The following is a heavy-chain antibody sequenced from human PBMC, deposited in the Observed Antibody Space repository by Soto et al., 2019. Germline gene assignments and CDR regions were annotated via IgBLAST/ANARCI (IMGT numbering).Heavy chain of an antibody. Sequence: ASVKVSCKASGYTFTSYGISWVRQAPGQGLEWMGWISAYNGNTNYAQKLQGRVTMTTDTSTSTAYMELRSLRSDDTAVYYCARIATPWRRGSEWYFDPWGQGTLVTVSS. J-gene: IGHJ5*02. D-gene: IGHD2-8*01. CDR2: ISAYNGNT. CDR1: GYTFTSYG. V-gene: IGHV1-18*01. CDR3: ARIATPWRRGSEWYFDP.